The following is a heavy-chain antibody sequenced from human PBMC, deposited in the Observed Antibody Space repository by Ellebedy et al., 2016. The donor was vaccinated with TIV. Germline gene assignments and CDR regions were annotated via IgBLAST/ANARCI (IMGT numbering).Heavy chain of an antibody. CDR2: IRPDGSAG. D-gene: IGHD6-13*01. J-gene: IGHJ4*02. CDR1: GFTFSTYW. CDR3: VRYQSSRDFDY. Sequence: GESLKITCAASGFTFSTYWMSWVRQAPGKGLDWVAFIRPDGSAGYYVDSVKGRFTISRDNPKNSLYLQMNSLRVEDTAVYYCVRYQSSRDFDYWGQGTLVTVSS. V-gene: IGHV3-7*03.